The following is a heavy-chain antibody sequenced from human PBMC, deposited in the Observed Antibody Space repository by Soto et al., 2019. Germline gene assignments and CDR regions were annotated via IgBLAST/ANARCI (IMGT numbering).Heavy chain of an antibody. CDR2: IRGDGGQT. V-gene: IGHV3-23*01. J-gene: IGHJ4*02. CDR1: GFTFTSYG. D-gene: IGHD3-9*01. Sequence: EGSLRLSCTASGFTFTSYGMGWVRQAPGKGLQWVSTIRGDGGQTHYTDSVKGRFSISRDNSKNTVYLQMDRLRAEDTAMYFCARDVGLDSDDFFAYWGQGTQVTVSS. CDR3: ARDVGLDSDDFFAY.